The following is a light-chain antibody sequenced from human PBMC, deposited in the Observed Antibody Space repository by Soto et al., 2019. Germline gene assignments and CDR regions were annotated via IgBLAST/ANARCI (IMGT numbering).Light chain of an antibody. CDR2: SAS. Sequence: DIQMTQSPSSLSASVGDRVTITCRASQDISVYLAWYQQKPGKVPKLLIYSASTLQSGVPSRFSGSGSGTDFTLTISSLQPEDVATYFCQKFNTAPLTFGNGTRLAIK. J-gene: IGKJ5*01. V-gene: IGKV1-27*01. CDR1: QDISVY. CDR3: QKFNTAPLT.